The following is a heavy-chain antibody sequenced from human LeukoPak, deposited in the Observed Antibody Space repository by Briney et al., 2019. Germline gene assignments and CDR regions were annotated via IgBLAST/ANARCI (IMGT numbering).Heavy chain of an antibody. D-gene: IGHD4-17*01. J-gene: IGHJ4*02. Sequence: SETLSLTCTVSAASISGFYWSWIRQPPGKGLEWIGSIFYSGSTYYNPSLNSRVTISIDTSKNQLSLRLSSVTAADTAVYYCARQMNTVTADYWGQGTLVTVSS. V-gene: IGHV4-59*05. CDR3: ARQMNTVTADY. CDR1: AASISGFY. CDR2: IFYSGST.